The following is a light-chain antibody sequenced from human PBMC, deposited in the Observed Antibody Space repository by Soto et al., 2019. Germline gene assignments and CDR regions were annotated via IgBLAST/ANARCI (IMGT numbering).Light chain of an antibody. CDR3: QQYGSGKT. Sequence: EIVLTQSPGTVSLSPGERATLSCRASQSVSSSYLAWYQQKPGQAPRLLIYGASSRATGIPDRFSGSGSGTDFTLTISRLEPEDFAVYYCQQYGSGKTFGQGTKVDIK. CDR1: QSVSSSY. CDR2: GAS. V-gene: IGKV3-20*01. J-gene: IGKJ1*01.